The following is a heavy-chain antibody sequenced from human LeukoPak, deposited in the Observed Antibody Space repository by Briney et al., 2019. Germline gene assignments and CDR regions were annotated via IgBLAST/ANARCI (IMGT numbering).Heavy chain of an antibody. CDR2: IYYSGST. D-gene: IGHD3-3*01. V-gene: IGHV4-30-4*08. J-gene: IGHJ5*02. CDR1: GGSISSGDYY. CDR3: ARGYYDFWSGYYTANWFDP. Sequence: SETLSLTCTVSGGSISSGDYYWSWIRQPPGKGLEWIGYIYYSGSTYYNPSLKSRVTISVDTSKNQFSLKLSSVTAADTAVYYCARGYYDFWSGYYTANWFDPWGQGTLVTVSS.